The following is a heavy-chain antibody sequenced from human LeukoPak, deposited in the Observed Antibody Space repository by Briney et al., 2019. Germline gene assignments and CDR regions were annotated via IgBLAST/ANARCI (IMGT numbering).Heavy chain of an antibody. CDR2: ITFTSSTI. CDR3: AKRGGMYPAYYFDY. J-gene: IGHJ4*02. CDR1: GFTFSSYS. D-gene: IGHD3-16*01. Sequence: GGSLRLSCAASGFTFSSYSMTWVRQAPGKGLEWVSYITFTSSTIHYADSVKGRFTISRDNSKNTLYLQMNSLRAEDTAVYYCAKRGGMYPAYYFDYWGQGTLVTVSS. V-gene: IGHV3-48*01.